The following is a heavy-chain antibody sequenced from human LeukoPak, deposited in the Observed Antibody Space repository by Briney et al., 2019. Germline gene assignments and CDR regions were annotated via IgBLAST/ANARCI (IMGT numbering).Heavy chain of an antibody. D-gene: IGHD6-6*01. V-gene: IGHV3-30*02. J-gene: IGHJ4*02. CDR2: IWYDGSNK. CDR1: GFRFSDHG. CDR3: AKIHSSSQDPTLFDY. Sequence: PGGSLRLSCAASGFRFSDHGIHWVRQAPGKGLEWVALIWYDGSNKFYADSVKGRFTISRDNSKNTLYLHMNSLRPEDTAVYYCAKIHSSSQDPTLFDYWGQGTLVTVSS.